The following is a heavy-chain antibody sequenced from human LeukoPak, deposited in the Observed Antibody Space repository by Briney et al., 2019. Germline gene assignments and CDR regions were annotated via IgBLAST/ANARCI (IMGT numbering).Heavy chain of an antibody. J-gene: IGHJ5*02. CDR3: ARGMGVLVPAATWFDP. Sequence: ASVKVSCKASGYTFIAYYMHWVRQAPGQGLEWMGWINPNSGGTNYAQKFQGRVTMTRDTSVSTAYMDLSRLRSDDTAVYYCARGMGVLVPAATWFDPWGQGTLVTVSS. V-gene: IGHV1-2*02. D-gene: IGHD2-2*01. CDR2: INPNSGGT. CDR1: GYTFIAYY.